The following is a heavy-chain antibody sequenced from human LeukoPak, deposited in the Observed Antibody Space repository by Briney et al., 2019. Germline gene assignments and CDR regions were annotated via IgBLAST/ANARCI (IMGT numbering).Heavy chain of an antibody. CDR3: TTSLPLWFGELNDY. V-gene: IGHV3-15*01. Sequence: KPGGSLRLSCAASGFTFSNAWMSWVRQAPGKGLEWVGRIKSKTDGGTTDYAAPVEGRFTISRDDSKNTLYLQMNSLKTEDTAVYYCTTSLPLWFGELNDYWGQGTLVTVSS. CDR2: IKSKTDGGTT. D-gene: IGHD3-10*01. CDR1: GFTFSNAW. J-gene: IGHJ4*02.